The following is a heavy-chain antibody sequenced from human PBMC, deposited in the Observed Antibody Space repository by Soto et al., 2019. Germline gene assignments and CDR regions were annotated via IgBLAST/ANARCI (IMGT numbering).Heavy chain of an antibody. CDR1: GFTFSTYD. CDR2: ISGSSSTI. V-gene: IGHV3-48*02. D-gene: IGHD3-22*01. CDR3: ASASGYYDTSGYYGAYYYSGLDV. Sequence: EVQLVESGGDLVQPGGSLRLSCAASGFTFSTYDINWVRQAPGKGLECISYISGSSSTIYYADSVKGRFTISRDNAKNSLYLQMNSLRDEDTAVYYCASASGYYDTSGYYGAYYYSGLDVWGQGTTVTVSS. J-gene: IGHJ6*02.